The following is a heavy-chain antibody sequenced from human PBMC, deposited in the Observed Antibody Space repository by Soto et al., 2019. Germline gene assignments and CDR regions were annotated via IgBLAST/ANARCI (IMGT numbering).Heavy chain of an antibody. J-gene: IGHJ4*02. CDR3: ARDSTRITMIVVVTHFDY. Sequence: GASVKVSCKASGYTFTSYYMHWVRQAPGQGLEWMGIINPSGGSTSYAQKFQGRVTMTRDTSTSTVYMELSSLRSEDTAVYYCARDSTRITMIVVVTHFDYWGQGTLVTVSS. D-gene: IGHD3-22*01. CDR1: GYTFTSYY. CDR2: INPSGGST. V-gene: IGHV1-46*01.